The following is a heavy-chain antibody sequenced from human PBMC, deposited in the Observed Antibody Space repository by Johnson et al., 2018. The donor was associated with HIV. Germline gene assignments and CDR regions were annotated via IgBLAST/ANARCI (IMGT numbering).Heavy chain of an antibody. CDR1: GFTFSSYA. CDR2: ISYDGSNK. V-gene: IGHV3-30-3*01. D-gene: IGHD3-16*01. J-gene: IGHJ3*01. Sequence: QVQLVESGGGVVQPGRSLRLSCTASGFTFSSYAMHWVRQAPGKGLEWVAVISYDGSNKYCADSVKGRFTISRDNSKNPLYLQMNSLRAEDTAIYYCARGSLTDASFVEWGQGTMVLVSA. CDR3: ARGSLTDASFVE.